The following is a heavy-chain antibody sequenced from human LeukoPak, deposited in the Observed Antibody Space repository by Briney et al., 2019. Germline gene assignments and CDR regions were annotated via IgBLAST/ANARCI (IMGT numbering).Heavy chain of an antibody. CDR1: GGSISSSSYY. CDR3: ARGRGSNCSGGSCYRTDAFDI. Sequence: SETLSLTCTVSGGSISSSSYYWGWIRQPPGKGLEWIGSIYYSGSTYYNPSLKSRVTISVDTSKNQFSLKLSSVTAADTAVYYCARGRGSNCSGGSCYRTDAFDIWGQGTMVTVSS. D-gene: IGHD2-15*01. CDR2: IYYSGST. J-gene: IGHJ3*02. V-gene: IGHV4-39*01.